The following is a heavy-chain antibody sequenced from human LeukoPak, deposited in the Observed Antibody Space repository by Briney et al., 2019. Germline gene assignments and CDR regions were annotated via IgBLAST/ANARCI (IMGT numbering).Heavy chain of an antibody. D-gene: IGHD5-24*01. V-gene: IGHV3-9*03. Sequence: PGRSLRLSCAASGFTFDDYAMHWVRQAPGKGLEWASGISWNSGSIGYADSVKGRFTISRDNAKNSLYLQMNSLRAEDMALYYCAKVSQRWSNLYYFDYWGQGTLVTVSS. CDR3: AKVSQRWSNLYYFDY. CDR2: ISWNSGSI. CDR1: GFTFDDYA. J-gene: IGHJ4*02.